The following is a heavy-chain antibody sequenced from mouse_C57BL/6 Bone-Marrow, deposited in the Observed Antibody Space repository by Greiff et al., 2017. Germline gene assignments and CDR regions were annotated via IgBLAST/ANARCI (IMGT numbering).Heavy chain of an antibody. CDR3: THDGSSYGYFDY. CDR2: IDPENGDT. J-gene: IGHJ2*01. D-gene: IGHD1-1*01. Sequence: EVQLQQSGAELVRPGASVKLSCTASGFNIKDDSMHWVKQRPEQGLEWIGWIDPENGDTEYASKFQGKATITADTSSNTAYLQLRSLTSADTAVYYCTHDGSSYGYFDYWGQGTTLTVSS. CDR1: GFNIKDDS. V-gene: IGHV14-4*01.